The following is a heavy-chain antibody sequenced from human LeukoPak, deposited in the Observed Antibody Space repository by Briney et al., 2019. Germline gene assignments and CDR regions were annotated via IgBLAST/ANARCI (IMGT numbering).Heavy chain of an antibody. CDR3: ARDSEKQLERLLFDY. CDR1: GFTFSSYA. D-gene: IGHD6-13*01. CDR2: ISYDGSNK. V-gene: IGHV3-30*04. J-gene: IGHJ4*02. Sequence: QPGGSLRLSCAASGFTFSSYAMHWVRQAPGKGLEWVAVISYDGSNKYYADSVKGRFTISRDNSKNTLNLQMNSLRAEDTAVYYCARDSEKQLERLLFDYWGQGTLVTVSS.